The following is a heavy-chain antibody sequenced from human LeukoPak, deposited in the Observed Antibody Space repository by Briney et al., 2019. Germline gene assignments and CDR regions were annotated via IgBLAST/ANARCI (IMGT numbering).Heavy chain of an antibody. Sequence: ASVKVSCKASGYTFTGYYMHWVRQAPGQGLEWMGRINPNSGGTNYAQKLQGRVTMTRDTSISTAYMELSRLRSDDTAVYYCARGNFGYSYADRWDYFDYWGQGTLVTVSS. D-gene: IGHD5-18*01. CDR1: GYTFTGYY. J-gene: IGHJ4*02. CDR2: INPNSGGT. V-gene: IGHV1-2*06. CDR3: ARGNFGYSYADRWDYFDY.